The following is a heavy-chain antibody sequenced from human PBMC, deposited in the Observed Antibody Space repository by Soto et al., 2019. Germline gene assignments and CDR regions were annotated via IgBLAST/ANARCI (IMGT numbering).Heavy chain of an antibody. D-gene: IGHD6-19*01. CDR1: GFTVSSNY. J-gene: IGHJ6*02. CDR3: ARDMISSLQWLDYGMDV. CDR2: IYSGGST. V-gene: IGHV3-53*01. Sequence: GGSLRLSCAASGFTVSSNYMSWVRQAPGKGLEWVSVIYSGGSTYYADSVKGRFTISRDNSKNTLYLQMNSLRAEDTAVYYCARDMISSLQWLDYGMDVWGQGTTVTVSS.